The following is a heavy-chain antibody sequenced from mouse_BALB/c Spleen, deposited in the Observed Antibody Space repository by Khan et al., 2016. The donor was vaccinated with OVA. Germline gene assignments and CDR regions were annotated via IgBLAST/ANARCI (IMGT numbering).Heavy chain of an antibody. CDR2: INTYYGNT. Sequence: QVQLKESGPELVRPGVSVKISCKGSDYTFTDYAVHWMKQSHAKSLEWIGVINTYYGNTNYNQRFKGKATMTVDKSSSTAYMELARLTSEDSAIYYCAGSGGNYSAVDYWGQGTSVTVSS. CDR1: DYTFTDYA. V-gene: IGHV1S137*01. D-gene: IGHD3-1*01. CDR3: AGSGGNYSAVDY. J-gene: IGHJ4*01.